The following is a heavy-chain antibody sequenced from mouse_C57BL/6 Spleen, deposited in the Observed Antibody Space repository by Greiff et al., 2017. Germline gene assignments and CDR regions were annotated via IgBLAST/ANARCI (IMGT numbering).Heavy chain of an antibody. V-gene: IGHV5-9*01. D-gene: IGHD2-1*01. CDR3: ARHGGYGNYDWCAY. J-gene: IGHJ3*01. CDR2: ISGGGGNT. Sequence: EVMLVESGGGLVKPGGSLKLSCAASGFTFSSYTMSWVRQTPEKRLEWVATISGGGGNTYYPDSVKGRFTISRDNAKNTLYLQMSSLRSEDTALYYCARHGGYGNYDWCAYWGQGTLVTVSA. CDR1: GFTFSSYT.